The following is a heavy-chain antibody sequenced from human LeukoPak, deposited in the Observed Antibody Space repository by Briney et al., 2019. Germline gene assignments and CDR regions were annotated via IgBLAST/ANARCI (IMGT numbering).Heavy chain of an antibody. CDR2: ISGSGGST. CDR1: GFTFSSYA. V-gene: IGHV3-23*01. Sequence: GGSLRLSCAASGFTFSSYAMSWVRQAPGKGLEWVSAISGSGGSTYYADSVKGRFTISRDNSKNTLYLQMNSLRAVDTAVYYCAKDRAHYYGSGSYFYWGQGTLVTVSS. J-gene: IGHJ4*02. CDR3: AKDRAHYYGSGSYFY. D-gene: IGHD3-10*01.